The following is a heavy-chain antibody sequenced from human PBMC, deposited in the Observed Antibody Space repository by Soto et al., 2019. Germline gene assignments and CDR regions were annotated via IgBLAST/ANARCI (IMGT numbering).Heavy chain of an antibody. V-gene: IGHV4-31*03. D-gene: IGHD3-10*01. CDR1: GGSISSGGYY. CDR2: IYYSGST. CDR3: ARGREVIGFDY. Sequence: CLACTVSGGSISSGGYYWSWIRQHPGKGLEWIGYIYYSGSTYYNPSHKSRVTISVDTSKNHFSLKLSSVTAADTAVYYCARGREVIGFDYWGQGTLVTVSS. J-gene: IGHJ4*02.